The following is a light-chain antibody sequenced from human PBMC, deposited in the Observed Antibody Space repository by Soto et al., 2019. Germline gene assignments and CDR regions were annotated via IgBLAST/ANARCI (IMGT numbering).Light chain of an antibody. Sequence: QLVLTQSPSASASLGASVKLTCTLSSGHSSYAIAWHQQQPEKGPRDLMKLDSDGSHTKGDAIPDRFSGSSSGAERYLTISGIQSEDEADYYCQTWGTGIHVVFGGGTKLTVL. CDR3: QTWGTGIHVV. CDR2: LDSDGSH. CDR1: SGHSSYA. J-gene: IGLJ2*01. V-gene: IGLV4-69*01.